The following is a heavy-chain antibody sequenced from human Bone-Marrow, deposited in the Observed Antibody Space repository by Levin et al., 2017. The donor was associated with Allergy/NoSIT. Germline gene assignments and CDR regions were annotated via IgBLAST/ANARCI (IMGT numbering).Heavy chain of an antibody. CDR3: ARGPHAIFGVVIMELDN. D-gene: IGHD3-3*01. J-gene: IGHJ4*02. V-gene: IGHV1-8*01. CDR2: MNTNSGDT. Sequence: GESLKISCQASGYPFTSFDIRWVRQVSGQGFELMGWMNTNSGDTTYTEKFQGRVTMTRDTSTNTAYMELRNLNFDDTAVYFCARGPHAIFGVVIMELDNWGQGTPVTVSS. CDR1: GYPFTSFD.